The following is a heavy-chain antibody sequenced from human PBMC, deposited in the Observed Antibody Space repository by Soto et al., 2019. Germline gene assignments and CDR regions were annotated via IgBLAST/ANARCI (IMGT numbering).Heavy chain of an antibody. D-gene: IGHD3-3*01. CDR2: NYYSGST. CDR1: GGSISSSSYY. CDR3: ALGGYCTFDY. Sequence: QLQLQESGPGLVKPSETLSLTCTVSGGSISSSSYYWGWIRQPPGEGLEWIGSNYYSGSTYYNPSLKSRVPISVDTSKNQFSLKLSSVTAADTAVYYCALGGYCTFDYWGQGTLVTVSS. V-gene: IGHV4-39*01. J-gene: IGHJ4*02.